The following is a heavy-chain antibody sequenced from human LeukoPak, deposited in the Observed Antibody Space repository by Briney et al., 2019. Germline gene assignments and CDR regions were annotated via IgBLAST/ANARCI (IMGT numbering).Heavy chain of an antibody. CDR3: ARRAEITIFGNVGAFDI. J-gene: IGHJ3*02. CDR1: GGSISSYY. CDR2: IYSSGST. D-gene: IGHD3-3*01. Sequence: SETLTLTCTVSGGSISSYYCNWIRRPPGKGLEWIGYIYSSGSTNYNPSLKSRVTISVDTSKSQFSLKLSSVTAADTAVYYCARRAEITIFGNVGAFDIWGAGTMWTVSS. V-gene: IGHV4-59*08.